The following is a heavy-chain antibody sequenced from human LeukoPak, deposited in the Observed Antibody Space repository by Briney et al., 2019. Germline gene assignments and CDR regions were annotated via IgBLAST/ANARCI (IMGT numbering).Heavy chain of an antibody. Sequence: GGSLRLSCAASGFTFSSYWMHWVRQAPGKGLVWVSRINSDGVDTICADSVKGRCTISRDNAKNTVYLEMQSLRADDTAVYYCARGMGGSSTSQFDHWGQGALVTVSS. CDR2: INSDGVDT. J-gene: IGHJ4*02. CDR3: ARGMGGSSTSQFDH. D-gene: IGHD2-2*01. CDR1: GFTFSSYW. V-gene: IGHV3-74*01.